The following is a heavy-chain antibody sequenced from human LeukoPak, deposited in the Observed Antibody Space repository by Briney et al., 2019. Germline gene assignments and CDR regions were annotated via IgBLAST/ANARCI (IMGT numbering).Heavy chain of an antibody. Sequence: PGGSLRLSCEASGLTFSIFEMNWVRLAPGEGLGWGSFISSSGNIKLYADSVRGRFTISRDNAKNSLYLHMSSLRAEDTAVYYCAKGGSPGYNYNAFDMWGQGTVVAVS. V-gene: IGHV3-48*03. CDR2: ISSSGNIK. D-gene: IGHD3-9*01. CDR1: GLTFSIFE. CDR3: AKGGSPGYNYNAFDM. J-gene: IGHJ3*02.